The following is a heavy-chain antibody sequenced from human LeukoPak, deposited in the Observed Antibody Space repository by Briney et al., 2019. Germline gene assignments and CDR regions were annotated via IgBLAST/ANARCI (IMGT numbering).Heavy chain of an antibody. Sequence: GGSLRLSCAVSGFTFSSYAMSWVRQAPGKGLEWVSVISGSGGTTYYSDSAKGRFTISRDNAKNSLYLQMNSLRAEDTAVYYCARRYSGSYRAPHDAFDIWGQGTMVTVSS. CDR2: ISGSGGTT. J-gene: IGHJ3*02. D-gene: IGHD1-26*01. CDR1: GFTFSSYA. V-gene: IGHV3-23*01. CDR3: ARRYSGSYRAPHDAFDI.